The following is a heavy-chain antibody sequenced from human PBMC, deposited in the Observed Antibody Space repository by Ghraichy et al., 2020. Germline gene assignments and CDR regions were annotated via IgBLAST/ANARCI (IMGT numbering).Heavy chain of an antibody. D-gene: IGHD6-13*01. V-gene: IGHV6-1*01. CDR1: GDSMSTNGVA. Sequence: SRTLSLTCAISGDSMSTNGVAWNWIRQSPSRGLEWLGRTYYRSKWSSDSAISVKSRITVSPDTSKNQFSLQLNSVTPEDTAVYFCARGKYSTFDYWGQGTLVTVSS. CDR3: ARGKYSTFDY. J-gene: IGHJ4*02. CDR2: TYYRSKWSS.